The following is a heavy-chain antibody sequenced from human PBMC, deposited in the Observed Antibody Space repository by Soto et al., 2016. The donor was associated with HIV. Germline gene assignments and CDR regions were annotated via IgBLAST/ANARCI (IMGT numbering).Heavy chain of an antibody. V-gene: IGHV3-23*01. CDR3: AKDLLDYSANDY. Sequence: EVQLLGSGGGLVQPGGSLRLSCIASGFNFRGNAMNWVRQATGKGLEWVAGISDGGFSAHYADSVKGRFTISRDNSKNILSLQMNTLRAEDTAIYYCAKDLLDYSANDYWGQGIPVTVSS. J-gene: IGHJ4*02. D-gene: IGHD4-4*01. CDR1: GFNFRGNA. CDR2: ISDGGFSA.